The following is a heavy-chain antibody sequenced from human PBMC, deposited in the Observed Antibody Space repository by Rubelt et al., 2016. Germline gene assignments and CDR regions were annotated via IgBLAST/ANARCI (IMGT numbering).Heavy chain of an antibody. CDR1: GGSISSYY. CDR3: ARGDYGDYEVWFDP. J-gene: IGHJ5*02. D-gene: IGHD4-17*01. Sequence: QVQLQESGPGLVKPSETLSLTCTVSGGSISSYYWSWIRQPPGKGLEWIGSIYYSGSTYYNPSLKSRVTISVYTSKNQFSLKLSSVTAADTAVYYCARGDYGDYEVWFDPWGQGTLVTVSS. CDR2: IYYSGST. V-gene: IGHV4-59*05.